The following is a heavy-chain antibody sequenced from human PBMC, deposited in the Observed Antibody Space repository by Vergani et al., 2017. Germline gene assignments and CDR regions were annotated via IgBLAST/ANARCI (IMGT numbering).Heavy chain of an antibody. CDR3: AKAADGYNHKDY. V-gene: IGHV3-9*01. D-gene: IGHD5-24*01. J-gene: IGHJ4*02. Sequence: EVQLVESGGGLVQPGRSLRLSCAASGFTFDDYAMHWVRQAPGKGLEWVSGISWNSGNIGYADSVKGGFTISRDNAKNSLYLQMNSLRAEDTALYYCAKAADGYNHKDYSGQRTLVTVSS. CDR1: GFTFDDYA. CDR2: ISWNSGNI.